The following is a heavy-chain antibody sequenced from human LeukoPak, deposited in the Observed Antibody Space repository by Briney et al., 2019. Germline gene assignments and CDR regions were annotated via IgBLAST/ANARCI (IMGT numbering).Heavy chain of an antibody. Sequence: QSGGSLRLSCAASGFTFSSYWMSWVRQAPGKGLEWVANIKQDGSEKYYVDSVKGRFTISRDNAKNSLYLQMNSLRAEDTAVYYCAREWLTLVWWLPPSAVGDYWGQGTLVTVSS. CDR3: AREWLTLVWWLPPSAVGDY. CDR2: IKQDGSEK. CDR1: GFTFSSYW. J-gene: IGHJ4*02. D-gene: IGHD5-12*01. V-gene: IGHV3-7*01.